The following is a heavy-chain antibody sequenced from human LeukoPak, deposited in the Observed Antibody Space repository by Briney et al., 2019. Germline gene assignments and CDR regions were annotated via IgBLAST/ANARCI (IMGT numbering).Heavy chain of an antibody. CDR3: ARHLITAAGISHYYYYMDV. D-gene: IGHD6-13*01. V-gene: IGHV5-51*01. CDR2: IYPGDSDT. J-gene: IGHJ6*03. CDR1: GYSFTSYW. Sequence: GESLKISCKGSGYSFTSYWIGWVRQMPGKGLEWMGIIYPGDSDTRYSPSFQGQVTISADKSISTAYLQWSSLKASDTAMYYCARHLITAAGISHYYYYMDVWGKGTTGTVSS.